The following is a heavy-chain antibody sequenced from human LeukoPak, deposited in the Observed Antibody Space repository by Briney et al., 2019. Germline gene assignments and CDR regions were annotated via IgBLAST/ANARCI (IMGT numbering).Heavy chain of an antibody. J-gene: IGHJ4*02. D-gene: IGHD5-18*01. CDR2: ISSSSSYI. V-gene: IGHV3-21*04. Sequence: GGSLRLSCAASGFTFSTYSMNWVRQAPGKGLEWVSSISSSSSYIYYADSLKGRFTISRDNANKSLYLQLNSLRTEDTALYYCVRRARRGYSYGFDYWGQGTLVIVSS. CDR3: VRRARRGYSYGFDY. CDR1: GFTFSTYS.